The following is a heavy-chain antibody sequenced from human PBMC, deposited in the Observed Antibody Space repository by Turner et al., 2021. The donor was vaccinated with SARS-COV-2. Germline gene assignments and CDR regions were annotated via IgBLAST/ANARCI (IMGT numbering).Heavy chain of an antibody. CDR2: IWSNGINK. V-gene: IGHV3-33*01. Sequence: QDHLPVSGGGVVQPGTSLSLSCVASGLTFSGDGMPWVRQAPCKGLEWVAFIWSNGINKDYADSVKGRFTISRDKYKKNMYHKMNNLRAEDTALYYCVRDTHSSGFAFDAWGQGTMVTISS. D-gene: IGHD3-22*01. CDR1: GLTFSGDG. CDR3: VRDTHSSGFAFDA. J-gene: IGHJ3*01.